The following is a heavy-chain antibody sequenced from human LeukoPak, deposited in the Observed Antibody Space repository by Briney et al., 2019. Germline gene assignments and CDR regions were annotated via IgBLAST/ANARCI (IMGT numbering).Heavy chain of an antibody. J-gene: IGHJ6*03. Sequence: PSETLSLTCTVSGGSISSYYWSWIRQPAGKGLEWIGRIYTGGSTNYNPSLRSRVTMSVDTSKNQFSLKLSSVTAADTAVYYCARGGYSYGHDYYYMAVWGKGTTVTISS. D-gene: IGHD5-18*01. CDR1: GGSISSYY. CDR2: IYTGGST. V-gene: IGHV4-4*07. CDR3: ARGGYSYGHDYYYMAV.